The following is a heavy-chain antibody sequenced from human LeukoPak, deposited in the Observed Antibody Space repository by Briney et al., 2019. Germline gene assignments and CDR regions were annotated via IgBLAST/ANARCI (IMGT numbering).Heavy chain of an antibody. CDR3: ARFNFYGPSYYYYGMDV. CDR2: IYYGGNT. J-gene: IGHJ6*02. Sequence: SETLSLTCTVSGGSISSYYWSWIRQPPGKGLEWIGFIYYGGNTNYNPSLKSRVTISVDTSKNQFSLKLSSVTAADTAVYYCARFNFYGPSYYYYGMDVWGQGTTVTVSS. D-gene: IGHD3-10*01. CDR1: GGSISSYY. V-gene: IGHV4-59*01.